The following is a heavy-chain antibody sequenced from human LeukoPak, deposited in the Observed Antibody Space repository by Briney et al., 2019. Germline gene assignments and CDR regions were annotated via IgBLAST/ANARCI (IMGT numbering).Heavy chain of an antibody. CDR2: IASDGHDK. V-gene: IGHV3-30*03. CDR1: GFTFSSYA. D-gene: IGHD6-13*01. J-gene: IGHJ4*02. Sequence: GGSLRLSCSASGFTFSSYALHWVRQAPGKGLEWVAVIASDGHDKQYADSVKGRFTISRDNSMNTLYLQMDSLRAEDTAVFYCARDFSIGAADYYFDYWGQGTLVTVSS. CDR3: ARDFSIGAADYYFDY.